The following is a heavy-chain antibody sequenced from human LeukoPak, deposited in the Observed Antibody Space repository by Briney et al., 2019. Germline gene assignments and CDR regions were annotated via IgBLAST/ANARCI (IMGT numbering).Heavy chain of an antibody. CDR1: GHSISSGYY. V-gene: IGHV4-38-2*01. CDR3: ARLFIGDNYFDY. J-gene: IGHJ4*02. CDR2: IYQSGST. D-gene: IGHD3-16*01. Sequence: SETLSLTCAVSGHSISSGYYWGWIRQPPGKGLEWIGSIYQSGSTYYNPSLKSRVTISVDTSKNQFSLKVSSVTAADTAVYYCARLFIGDNYFDYWGQGALVTVSS.